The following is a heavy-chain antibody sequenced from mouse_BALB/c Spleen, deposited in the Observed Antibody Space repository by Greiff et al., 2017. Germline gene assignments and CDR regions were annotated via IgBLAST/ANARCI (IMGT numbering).Heavy chain of an antibody. V-gene: IGHV3-8*02. CDR3: ARYGEYGNPPPIYY. CDR2: ISYSGST. Sequence: EVQLVESGPSLVKPSQTLSLTCSVTGDSITSGYWNWIRKFPGNKLEYMGYISYSGSTYYNPSLKSRSFITRDTSKNQYYLQLNTVTTEDTATYYCARYGEYGNPPPIYYWGQGTSVTVSS. D-gene: IGHD2-10*02. CDR1: GDSITSGY. J-gene: IGHJ4*01.